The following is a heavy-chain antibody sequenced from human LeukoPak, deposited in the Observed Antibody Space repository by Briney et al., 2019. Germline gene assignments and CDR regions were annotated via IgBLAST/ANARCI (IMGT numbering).Heavy chain of an antibody. CDR2: ISGGGGST. CDR3: AKGGRWDVTPFDY. D-gene: IGHD3-16*01. J-gene: IGHJ4*02. CDR1: GFTFTSYS. Sequence: PGGSLRPSCAASGFTFTSYSMNWVRQAPGKGLEWVSTISGGGGSTYYADSVKGRFTISRDNSKNTLYLQVNSLRAEDTAVYYCAKGGRWDVTPFDYWGQGTLVTASS. V-gene: IGHV3-23*01.